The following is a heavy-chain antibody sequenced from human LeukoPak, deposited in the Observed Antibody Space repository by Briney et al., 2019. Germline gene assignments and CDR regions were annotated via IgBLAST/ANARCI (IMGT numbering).Heavy chain of an antibody. CDR2: INHSGST. CDR1: GGSLSGYD. D-gene: IGHD6-13*01. Sequence: PSETLSLTCVVYGGSLSGYDWSWIRQPPGKGLEWIGEINHSGSTNYNPSLKSRATISVDTSKNQFSLKLSSVTAADTAVYYCAREGSSWYYGYWGQGTLVTVSS. CDR3: AREGSSWYYGY. V-gene: IGHV4-34*01. J-gene: IGHJ4*02.